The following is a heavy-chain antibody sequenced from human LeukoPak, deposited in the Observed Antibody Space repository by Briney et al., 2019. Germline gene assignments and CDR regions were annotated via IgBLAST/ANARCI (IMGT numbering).Heavy chain of an antibody. D-gene: IGHD3-10*01. CDR2: IYTSGST. CDR1: GGSISSGSYY. J-gene: IGHJ6*03. CDR3: AREFGPGRDYYYYYMDV. Sequence: SETLSLTCTVSGGSISSGSYYWSWIRQPAGKGLEWIGRIYTSGSTNYNPSLKSRVTISVDTSKNQFSLKLSSVTAADTAVYYCAREFGPGRDYYYYYMDVWGKGTTVTVSS. V-gene: IGHV4-61*02.